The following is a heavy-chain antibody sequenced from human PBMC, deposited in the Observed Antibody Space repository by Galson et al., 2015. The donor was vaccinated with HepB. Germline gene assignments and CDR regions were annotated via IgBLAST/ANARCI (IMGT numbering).Heavy chain of an antibody. Sequence: SLRLSCAASGFTLSRYGMNWVRQAPGKGLEWISYIDTSFNTLYHGDSVKGRFTISRDNAKNSLYLQMNSLRDEDTAVYYCARAPEGGSGTGAFDIWGQGTMVTVSS. CDR1: GFTLSRYG. J-gene: IGHJ3*02. CDR2: IDTSFNTL. V-gene: IGHV3-48*02. D-gene: IGHD3-10*01. CDR3: ARAPEGGSGTGAFDI.